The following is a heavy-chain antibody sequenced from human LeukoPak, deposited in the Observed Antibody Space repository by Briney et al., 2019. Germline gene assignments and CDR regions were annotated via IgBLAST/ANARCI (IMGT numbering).Heavy chain of an antibody. CDR1: GFTFDDYA. D-gene: IGHD3-10*01. Sequence: HPGRSLRLSCAASGFTFDDYAMHWVRQAPGKGLEWVSGISWNSGSIGYADSVKGRFTISRDNAKNSLYLQMNSLRAEDTALYYCAKDRSYYYGSGSYYTSPTWYFDLWGRGTLVTVSS. CDR3: AKDRSYYYGSGSYYTSPTWYFDL. V-gene: IGHV3-9*01. J-gene: IGHJ2*01. CDR2: ISWNSGSI.